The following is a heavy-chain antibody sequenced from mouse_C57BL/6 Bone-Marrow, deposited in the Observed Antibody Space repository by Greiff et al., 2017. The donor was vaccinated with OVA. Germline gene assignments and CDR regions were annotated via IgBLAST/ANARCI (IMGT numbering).Heavy chain of an antibody. J-gene: IGHJ3*01. CDR2: ISSGGSYT. V-gene: IGHV5-6*01. D-gene: IGHD2-12*01. CDR1: GFTFSSYG. CDR3: ARPGYSSFAY. Sequence: EVMLVESGGDLVKPGGSLKLSCAASGFTFSSYGMSWVRQTPDKRLEWVATISSGGSYTYYPDSVKGRFTISRDNAKNTLYLQMSSLKSEDTAMYYCARPGYSSFAYWGQGTLVTVSA.